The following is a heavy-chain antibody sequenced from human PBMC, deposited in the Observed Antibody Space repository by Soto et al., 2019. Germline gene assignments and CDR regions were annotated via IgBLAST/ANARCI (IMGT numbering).Heavy chain of an antibody. D-gene: IGHD3-10*01. V-gene: IGHV1-69*02. CDR1: GGTFSSYT. Sequence: AAVKVSCKASGGTFSSYTISWVRQAPGQGLEWMGRIIPILGIANYAQKFQGRVTITADKSTSTAYMELSSLRSEDTAVYYCASLMSSGYYYGMDVWGQGTTVTVSS. J-gene: IGHJ6*02. CDR3: ASLMSSGYYYGMDV. CDR2: IIPILGIA.